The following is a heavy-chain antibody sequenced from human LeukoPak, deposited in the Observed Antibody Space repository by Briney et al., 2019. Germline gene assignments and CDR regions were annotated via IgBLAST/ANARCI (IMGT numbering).Heavy chain of an antibody. Sequence: GASVKVSCKASGYTFTGYYMHWVRQAPGQGLEWMGWINPNSGGTNYAQKFQGRVTMTRDTSISTAYMELSRLRSDDTAVYYCARDISFIAVADDYWGQGTLVTVSS. J-gene: IGHJ4*02. CDR1: GYTFTGYY. D-gene: IGHD6-19*01. V-gene: IGHV1-2*02. CDR2: INPNSGGT. CDR3: ARDISFIAVADDY.